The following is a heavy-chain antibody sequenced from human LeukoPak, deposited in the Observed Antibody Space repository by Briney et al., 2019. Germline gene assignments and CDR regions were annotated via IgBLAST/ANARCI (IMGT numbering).Heavy chain of an antibody. CDR2: ISYDGSNK. V-gene: IGHV3-30*18. J-gene: IGHJ4*02. Sequence: GGSLRLSCAASGFTFSSYGMHWVRQAPGKGLEWVAVISYDGSNKYYADSVKGRFTISRDNSKNRLYLQMNSLRAEDTAVYYCGKFKGYNGWAGDYWGQGTLVTVSS. CDR3: GKFKGYNGWAGDY. D-gene: IGHD1-14*01. CDR1: GFTFSSYG.